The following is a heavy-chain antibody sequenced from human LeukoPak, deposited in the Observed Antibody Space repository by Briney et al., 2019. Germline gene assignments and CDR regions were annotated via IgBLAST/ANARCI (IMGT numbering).Heavy chain of an antibody. Sequence: SQTLSLTCAISGDSVSIISAAWNWIRQSPSRGLEWLGRTYYRSKWYNDYAVSVKSRITINPDTSKNQFSLQLNSVTPEDTAVYYCAGDNRRLNAFDIWGQGTMVTVSS. CDR2: TYYRSKWYN. CDR1: GDSVSIISAA. V-gene: IGHV6-1*01. J-gene: IGHJ3*02. D-gene: IGHD3-16*01. CDR3: AGDNRRLNAFDI.